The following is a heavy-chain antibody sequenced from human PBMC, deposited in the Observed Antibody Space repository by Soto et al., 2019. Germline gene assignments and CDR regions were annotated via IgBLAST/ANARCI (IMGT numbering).Heavy chain of an antibody. CDR2: IIPIFGTA. Sequence: GASVKVSCKASGGTVSSYAISWVRQAPGQGLEWMGGIIPIFGTANYAQKFQGRVTITADESTSTAYMELSSLRSEDTAVYYCARAHIVVVPNWFDPWGQGTLVTVSS. V-gene: IGHV1-69*13. CDR1: GGTVSSYA. J-gene: IGHJ5*02. CDR3: ARAHIVVVPNWFDP. D-gene: IGHD2-15*01.